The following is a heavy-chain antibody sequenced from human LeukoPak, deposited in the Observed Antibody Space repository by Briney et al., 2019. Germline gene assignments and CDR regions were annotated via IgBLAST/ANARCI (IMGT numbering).Heavy chain of an antibody. V-gene: IGHV3-23*01. CDR3: AKDRYCSGGSCCNWFDP. D-gene: IGHD2-15*01. CDR2: ISGSGGST. Sequence: GGSLRLSCAASGFTFSSYAMSWVRQAPGKGLEWVSAISGSGGSTYYADSVKGRFTISRDNSKNTLYLQMNSLRAEDTAVYYCAKDRYCSGGSCCNWFDPWGQGTLVTVSS. J-gene: IGHJ5*02. CDR1: GFTFSSYA.